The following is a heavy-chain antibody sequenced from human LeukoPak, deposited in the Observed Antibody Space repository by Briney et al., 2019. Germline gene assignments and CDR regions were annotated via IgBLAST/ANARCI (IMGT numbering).Heavy chain of an antibody. D-gene: IGHD6-13*01. Sequence: AASVQVSCQASGGTFRSYAISGVRPAPGQGPAWMGWINTNTGKPTYAQGFTGRFVFSVYTSVSTAYMQISSLKAEDTGVYYCATSPGIAAPSGYYFDHWGQGTLVTVSS. CDR2: INTNTGKP. J-gene: IGHJ4*02. V-gene: IGHV7-4-1*02. CDR1: GGTFRSYA. CDR3: ATSPGIAAPSGYYFDH.